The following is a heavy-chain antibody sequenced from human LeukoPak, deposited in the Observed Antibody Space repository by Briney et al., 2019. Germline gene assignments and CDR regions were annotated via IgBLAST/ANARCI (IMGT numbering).Heavy chain of an antibody. CDR2: GYYRGST. J-gene: IGHJ5*02. D-gene: IGHD3-9*01. V-gene: IGHV4-59*01. Sequence: SETLSLTCTVSGGSIKINYWSWIRQPPGKGLEWIGYGYYRGSTNYNPSLKSRVTISEDTSKNQFSLKLNSVTTADTAVYYCARTNYDILTGYPANWFDPWGQGTLVTVSS. CDR3: ARTNYDILTGYPANWFDP. CDR1: GGSIKINY.